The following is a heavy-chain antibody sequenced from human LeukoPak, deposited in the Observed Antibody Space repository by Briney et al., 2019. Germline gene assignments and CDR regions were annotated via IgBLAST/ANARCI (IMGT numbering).Heavy chain of an antibody. V-gene: IGHV3-11*01. CDR2: ISSSGSTI. CDR3: VRVPYYYGSGSFRPAYYFDY. D-gene: IGHD3-10*01. CDR1: GFTFSDYY. J-gene: IGHJ4*02. Sequence: GGSLRLSCAASGFTFSDYYMSWIRQAPGKGLEWVSYISSSGSTIYYADSVKGRFTISRDNAKNSLYLQMNSLRAEDTAVYYCVRVPYYYGSGSFRPAYYFDYWGQGTLVTVSS.